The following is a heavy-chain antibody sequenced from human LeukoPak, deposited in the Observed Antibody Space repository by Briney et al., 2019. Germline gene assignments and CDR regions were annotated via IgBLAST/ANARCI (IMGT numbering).Heavy chain of an antibody. D-gene: IGHD4-23*01. CDR2: INHSGST. J-gene: IGHJ3*02. V-gene: IGHV4-34*01. CDR3: ASGFRWDAFDI. CDR1: GGSFSGYY. Sequence: SETLSLTCAVYGGSFSGYYWSWIRQPLGKGLEWIGEINHSGSTNYNPSLKSRVTISVDTSKNQFSLKLSSVTAADTAVYYCASGFRWDAFDIWGQGTMVTVSS.